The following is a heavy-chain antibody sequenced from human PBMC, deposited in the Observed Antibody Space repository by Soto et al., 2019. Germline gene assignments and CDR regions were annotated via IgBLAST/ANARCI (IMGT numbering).Heavy chain of an antibody. CDR3: ARARLPQRRVSSPWFDP. CDR1: GYTFTGYY. Sequence: QVPLGQSGAEVKKRGASVKVSCRASGYTFTGYYMHWVRQAPGQGLEWMGWINPNSGGTNYAQKFQGWVTMTRDTSISTAYMELRRLRSDDTAVYYCARARLPQRRVSSPWFDPWGQGTLVTVSS. J-gene: IGHJ5*02. D-gene: IGHD6-13*01. CDR2: INPNSGGT. V-gene: IGHV1-2*04.